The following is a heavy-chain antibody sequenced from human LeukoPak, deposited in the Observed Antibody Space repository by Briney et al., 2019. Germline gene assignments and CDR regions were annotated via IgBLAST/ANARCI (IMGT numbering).Heavy chain of an antibody. CDR2: IYYSGST. CDR3: ARQDVYSSSWTDYYYMDV. V-gene: IGHV4-59*08. CDR1: GGSISSYY. J-gene: IGHJ6*03. D-gene: IGHD6-13*01. Sequence: PSETLSLTCTVSGGSISSYYWSWIRQPPGKGLEWIGYIYYSGSTNYNPSLKSRVTISVDTSKNQFSLKLSSVTAADTAVYYCARQDVYSSSWTDYYYMDVWGKGTTVTVSS.